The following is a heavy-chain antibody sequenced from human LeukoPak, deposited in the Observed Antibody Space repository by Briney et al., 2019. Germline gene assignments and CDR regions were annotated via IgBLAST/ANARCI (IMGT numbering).Heavy chain of an antibody. J-gene: IGHJ3*02. CDR2: ISAYNGNT. CDR3: ARDGPRITIFGVVIIGDHDALDI. Sequence: ASVKVSCKASGYTFTSYGISWVRQAPGQGLEWMGWISAYNGNTNYAQKLQGRVTMTTDTSTSTAYMELRSLRSDDTAVYYCARDGPRITIFGVVIIGDHDALDIWGQGTMVTVSS. CDR1: GYTFTSYG. V-gene: IGHV1-18*01. D-gene: IGHD3-3*01.